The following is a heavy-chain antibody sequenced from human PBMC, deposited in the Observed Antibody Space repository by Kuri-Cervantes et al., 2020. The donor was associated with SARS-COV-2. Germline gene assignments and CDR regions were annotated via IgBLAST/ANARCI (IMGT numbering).Heavy chain of an antibody. CDR2: ISGSGGSA. D-gene: IGHD2-2*01. Sequence: GESLKISCAASGFTFSSYNMNWVRQAPGKGLEWVSAISGSGGSAYYADSVKGRFTISRDNSKNTLYLQMNSLRAEDTAVYYCALRYCSSTSCRDQGYFQHWGRGTLVTVSS. CDR3: ALRYCSSTSCRDQGYFQH. CDR1: GFTFSSYN. J-gene: IGHJ1*01. V-gene: IGHV3-23*01.